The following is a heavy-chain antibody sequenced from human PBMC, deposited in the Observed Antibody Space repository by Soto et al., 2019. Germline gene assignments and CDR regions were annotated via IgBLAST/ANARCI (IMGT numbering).Heavy chain of an antibody. CDR3: AKLYYDILTGYYDY. V-gene: IGHV3-23*01. CDR2: ISGSGGST. J-gene: IGHJ4*02. CDR1: GFTFSSYA. D-gene: IGHD3-9*01. Sequence: GGSLRLSCAASGFTFSSYAMSWVRQAPGKGLEWVSAISGSGGSTYYADSVKGRFTISRDNSKNMLYLQMNSLRAEDTAVYYCAKLYYDILTGYYDYWGQGTLVTVSS.